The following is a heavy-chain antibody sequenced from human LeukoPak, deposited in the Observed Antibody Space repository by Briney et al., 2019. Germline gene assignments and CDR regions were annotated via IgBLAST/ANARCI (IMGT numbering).Heavy chain of an antibody. CDR3: AKGSDHSSSSGFDY. CDR2: IYYSGST. J-gene: IGHJ4*02. Sequence: SETLSLTCTVSGGSISSYYWSWIRQPPGKGLEWIGYIYYSGSTYYNPSLKSRVTISVDTSKNQFSLKLSSVTAADTAVYYCAKGSDHSSSSGFDYWGQGTLVTVSS. V-gene: IGHV4-59*12. CDR1: GGSISSYY. D-gene: IGHD6-6*01.